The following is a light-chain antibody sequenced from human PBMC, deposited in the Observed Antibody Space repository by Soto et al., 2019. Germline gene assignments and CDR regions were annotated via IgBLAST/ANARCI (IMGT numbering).Light chain of an antibody. CDR3: SSYTSSSTDV. CDR2: EVS. J-gene: IGLJ1*01. CDR1: SSDFGGYKY. V-gene: IGLV2-14*01. Sequence: QSALTQPASVSGSPGQSITISSTGTSSDFGGYKYVSWYQQHPGKAPKLMIYEVSRRPSGVSNRFSGSKSGNTASLTISGLQAEDEADYYCSSYTSSSTDVFGTGTKVTVL.